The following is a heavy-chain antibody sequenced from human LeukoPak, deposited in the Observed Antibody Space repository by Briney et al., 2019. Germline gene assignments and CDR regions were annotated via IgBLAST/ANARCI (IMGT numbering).Heavy chain of an antibody. V-gene: IGHV4-59*12. Sequence: SETLSLTCTVSGGSISSYYWSWIRQPPGKGLEWIGEIYHSGSTNYNPSLKSRVTISVDKSKNQFSLKLSSVTAADTAVYYCARAGWELQCLDYWGQGTLVTVSS. CDR1: GGSISSYY. CDR3: ARAGWELQCLDY. D-gene: IGHD1-26*01. J-gene: IGHJ4*02. CDR2: IYHSGST.